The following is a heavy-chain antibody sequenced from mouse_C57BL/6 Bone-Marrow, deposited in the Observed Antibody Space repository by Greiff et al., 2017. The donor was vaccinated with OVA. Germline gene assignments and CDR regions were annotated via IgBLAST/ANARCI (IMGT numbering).Heavy chain of an antibody. Sequence: DVHLVESGGGLVQPKGSLKLSCAASGFSFNTYAMNWVRQAPGKGLEWVARIRSKSNNYATYYADSVKDRFTISRDDSESMLYLQMNNLKTEDTAMYYCVRHVGYGKAWFAYWGQGTLVTVSA. J-gene: IGHJ3*01. CDR1: GFSFNTYA. V-gene: IGHV10-1*01. CDR2: IRSKSNNYAT. CDR3: VRHVGYGKAWFAY. D-gene: IGHD2-10*02.